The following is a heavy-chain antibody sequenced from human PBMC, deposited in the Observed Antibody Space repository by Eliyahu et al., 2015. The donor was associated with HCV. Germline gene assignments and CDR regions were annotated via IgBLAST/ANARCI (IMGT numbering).Heavy chain of an antibody. Sequence: LEWVSSISSSSSSIYYADSVKGRFTISRDNAKNSLYLQMNSLRAEDTAVYYCARGAYASGGYYPDFDYWGQGTLVTVSS. V-gene: IGHV3-21*01. CDR2: ISSSSSSI. J-gene: IGHJ4*02. CDR3: ARGAYASGGYYPDFDY. D-gene: IGHD3-22*01.